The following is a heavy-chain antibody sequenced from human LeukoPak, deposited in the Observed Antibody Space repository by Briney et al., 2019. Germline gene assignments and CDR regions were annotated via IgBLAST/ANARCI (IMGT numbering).Heavy chain of an antibody. CDR2: IYSGGST. Sequence: GGSLRLSCAASGFTVSSNYMSWVRQAPGKGLEWVSVIYSGGSTYYADSVKGRFTISRDNSKNTLYLQMNSLRAEDTAVYYCAREAAGGILTGYVNDAFDIWGQGTMVTVSS. CDR1: GFTVSSNY. J-gene: IGHJ3*02. D-gene: IGHD3-9*01. CDR3: AREAAGGILTGYVNDAFDI. V-gene: IGHV3-53*01.